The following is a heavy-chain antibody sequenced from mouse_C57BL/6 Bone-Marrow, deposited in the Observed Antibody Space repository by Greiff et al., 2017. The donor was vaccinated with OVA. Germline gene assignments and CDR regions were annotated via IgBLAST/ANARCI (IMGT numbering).Heavy chain of an antibody. J-gene: IGHJ3*01. Sequence: EVQGVESGGGLVQSGRSLRLSCATSGFTFSDFYMEWVRQAPGKGLEWIAASRNKANDYTTEYSASVKGRFIVSRDTSQSILYLQMNALRAEDTAIYYCARDDDGYSFAYWGQGTLVTVSA. D-gene: IGHD2-3*01. CDR3: ARDDDGYSFAY. V-gene: IGHV7-1*01. CDR1: GFTFSDFY. CDR2: SRNKANDYTT.